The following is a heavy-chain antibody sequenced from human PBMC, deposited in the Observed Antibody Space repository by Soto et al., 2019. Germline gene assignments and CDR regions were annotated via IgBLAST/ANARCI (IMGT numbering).Heavy chain of an antibody. CDR3: EKDSGSYLYGMDV. CDR1: GGSISSYY. CDR2: IYYSGST. J-gene: IGHJ6*02. Sequence: SETLSLTCTVSGGSISSYYWSWIRQPPGKGLEWIGYIYYSGSTNYNPSLKSRVTISVDTSKNQFSLKLSSVTAADTAVYYCEKDSGSYLYGMDVWGQGSTVTVSS. D-gene: IGHD1-26*01. V-gene: IGHV4-59*01.